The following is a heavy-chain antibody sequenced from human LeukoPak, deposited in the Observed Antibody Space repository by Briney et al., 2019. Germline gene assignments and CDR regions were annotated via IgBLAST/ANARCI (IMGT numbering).Heavy chain of an antibody. CDR2: INHSGST. V-gene: IGHV4-34*01. Sequence: SETLSLTCAVYGGSFSGYYWSWIRQPPGKGLEWIGEINHSGSTNYNPSLKSRVTISVDTSKNQFSLKLSSVTAADTAVYYCARGSGSYSLYYFGYWGQGTLVTVSS. CDR3: ARGSGSYSLYYFGY. J-gene: IGHJ4*02. CDR1: GGSFSGYY. D-gene: IGHD1-26*01.